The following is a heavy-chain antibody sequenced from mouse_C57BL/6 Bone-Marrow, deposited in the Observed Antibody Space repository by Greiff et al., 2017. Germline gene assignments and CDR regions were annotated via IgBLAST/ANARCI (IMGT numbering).Heavy chain of an antibody. V-gene: IGHV1-55*01. CDR2: IYPTSGRT. CDR3: ARSGPLGRSFDY. CDR1: GYTFTSYW. D-gene: IGHD4-1*01. Sequence: VQLQQPGAELVKPGASVKMSCKASGYTFTSYWITWVKQRPGQGLEWIGDIYPTSGRTNYNEKFKSKAILTVDTSSNTAYMQLSSLTSEDSAVFYCARSGPLGRSFDYWDQGTTLTVTS. J-gene: IGHJ2*01.